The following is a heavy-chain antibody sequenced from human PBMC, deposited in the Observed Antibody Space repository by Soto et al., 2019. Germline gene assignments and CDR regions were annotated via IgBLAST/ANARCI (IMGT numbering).Heavy chain of an antibody. CDR1: GFTFSSYA. V-gene: IGHV3-23*01. Sequence: EVQLLESGGGLVQPGGSLRLSCAASGFTFSSYAMSWVRQAPGKGLEWVSVISGSGDSTYYADSVRGRFTISRDNSKNTLYLQMNSLRAEDTGVYYCAKDRDGAAAGPTKFYGMDVWGHGTTVTVSS. CDR2: ISGSGDST. CDR3: AKDRDGAAAGPTKFYGMDV. J-gene: IGHJ6*02. D-gene: IGHD6-13*01.